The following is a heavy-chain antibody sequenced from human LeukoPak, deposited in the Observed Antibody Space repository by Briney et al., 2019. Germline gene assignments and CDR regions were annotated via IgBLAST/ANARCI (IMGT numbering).Heavy chain of an antibody. Sequence: GGSLGLSCAASGFTFTTYSMTWVRQAPGKGLEWVSSISSSGSYKYYADSVKGRFATSRDSANNSLYLQMNSLKAEDTAVYYCARDRDTSSWFDYWGQGTLVTVSS. CDR3: ARDRDTSSWFDY. J-gene: IGHJ4*02. CDR1: GFTFTTYS. D-gene: IGHD6-13*01. V-gene: IGHV3-21*01. CDR2: ISSSGSYK.